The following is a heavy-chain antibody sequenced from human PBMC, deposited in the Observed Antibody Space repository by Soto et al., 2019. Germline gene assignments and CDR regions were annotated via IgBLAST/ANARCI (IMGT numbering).Heavy chain of an antibody. V-gene: IGHV4-34*01. Sequence: SETLSLTCAVYGGSFSGYYWSWIRQPPGKGLEWIGEINHSGSTNYNPSLKSRVTISVDTSKNQFSLKLSSVTAADTAVYYCARRPLWGVVIIQSWFDPWGQGTLVTVSS. CDR1: GGSFSGYY. CDR3: ARRPLWGVVIIQSWFDP. D-gene: IGHD3-3*01. CDR2: INHSGST. J-gene: IGHJ5*02.